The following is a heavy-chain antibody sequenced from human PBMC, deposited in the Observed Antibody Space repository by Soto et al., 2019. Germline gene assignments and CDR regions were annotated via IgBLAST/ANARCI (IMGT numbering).Heavy chain of an antibody. Sequence: QVQLVQSGAEVKKPGSSVKVSCKASGGTFSSYAISWVRQAPGQGLEWMGGIIPIFGTANYAQKFQGRVTITADESTTKADMELSSLRSEDTAVYYCAGEDGTTIRYYYGMDVWGQGTTVTVSS. J-gene: IGHJ6*02. V-gene: IGHV1-69*12. D-gene: IGHD1-7*01. CDR1: GGTFSSYA. CDR2: IIPIFGTA. CDR3: AGEDGTTIRYYYGMDV.